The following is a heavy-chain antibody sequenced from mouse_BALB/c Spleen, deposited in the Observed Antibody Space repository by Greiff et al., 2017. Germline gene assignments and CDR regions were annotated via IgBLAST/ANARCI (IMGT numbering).Heavy chain of an antibody. Sequence: EVQRVESGGGLVQPGGSRKLSCAASGFTFSSFGMHWVRQAPEKGLEWVAYISSGSSTIYYADTVKGRFTISRDNPKNTLFLQMTSLRSEDTAMYYCAKIGWEGAMDYWGQGTSVTVSS. CDR3: AKIGWEGAMDY. CDR1: GFTFSSFG. V-gene: IGHV5-17*02. CDR2: ISSGSSTI. J-gene: IGHJ4*01. D-gene: IGHD1-1*02.